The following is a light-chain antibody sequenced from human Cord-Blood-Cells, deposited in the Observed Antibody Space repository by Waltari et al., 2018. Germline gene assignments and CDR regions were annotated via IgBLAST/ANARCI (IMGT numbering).Light chain of an antibody. Sequence: EIVLTPSPGTLSLSPGERATLSCRASQSVISSYLAWYQQKPGQDPKLLIYGASRRATGIPKGFSGRGSVTAFTLTNSRLEPEDFAVYYCQQYGSSYTFGQGTKVDIK. J-gene: IGKJ2*01. V-gene: IGKV3-20*01. CDR2: GAS. CDR1: QSVISSY. CDR3: QQYGSSYT.